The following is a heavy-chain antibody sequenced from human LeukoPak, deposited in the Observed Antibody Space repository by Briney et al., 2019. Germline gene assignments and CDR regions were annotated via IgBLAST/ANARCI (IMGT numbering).Heavy chain of an antibody. Sequence: QTGRSLRLSCAGSGFTFGGYGMHWFRQTPGKGLEWVAVIAYDGSRAFYADSVKGRFTISRDNSKNTMSVQMDDLRAEDTAVYYCTRYNNDHFDLGAQEPLVTVSS. CDR3: TRYNNDHFDL. D-gene: IGHD1-14*01. V-gene: IGHV3-33*01. J-gene: IGHJ4*02. CDR2: IAYDGSRA. CDR1: GFTFGGYG.